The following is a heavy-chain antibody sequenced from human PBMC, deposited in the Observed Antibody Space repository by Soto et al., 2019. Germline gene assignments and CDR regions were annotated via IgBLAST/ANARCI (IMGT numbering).Heavy chain of an antibody. Sequence: EVQLLESGGTLVQPGGSLRLSCVASGFSFSTHTMNWVRQAPGKGLEWVSRLTSGGDDESYPDSIRGRFTISRDNSKSTVYRQMNSLRAEDTAIYYCAKALHRASLDYWGQGAQVNVSS. CDR3: AKALHRASLDY. J-gene: IGHJ4*02. V-gene: IGHV3-23*01. CDR2: LTSGGDDE. D-gene: IGHD2-21*02. CDR1: GFSFSTHT.